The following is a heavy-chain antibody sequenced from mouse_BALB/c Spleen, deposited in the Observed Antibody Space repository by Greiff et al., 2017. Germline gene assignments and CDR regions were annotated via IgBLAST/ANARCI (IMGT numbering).Heavy chain of an antibody. CDR2: ISSGGSYT. D-gene: IGHD2-4*01. J-gene: IGHJ1*01. CDR3: ASLYDYDEDWYFDV. V-gene: IGHV5-6*01. Sequence: EVKLMESGGDLVKPGGSLKLSCAASGFTFSSYGMSWVRQTPDKRLEWVATISSGGSYTYYPDSVKGRFTISRDNAKNTLYLQMSSLKSEDTAMYYCASLYDYDEDWYFDVWGAGTTVTVSS. CDR1: GFTFSSYG.